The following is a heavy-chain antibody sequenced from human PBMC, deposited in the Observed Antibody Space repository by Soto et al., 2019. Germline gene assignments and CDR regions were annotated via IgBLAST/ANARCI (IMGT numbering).Heavy chain of an antibody. Sequence: GSVKVSCKASGYTFTSYGISWVRQAPGQGLEWMGWISAYNGNTNYAQKLQGRVTMTTDTSTSTAYMELRSLRSDDTAVYYCAREPFNYGDYGGQVDYWGQGTLVTVSS. V-gene: IGHV1-18*01. D-gene: IGHD4-17*01. J-gene: IGHJ4*02. CDR3: AREPFNYGDYGGQVDY. CDR1: GYTFTSYG. CDR2: ISAYNGNT.